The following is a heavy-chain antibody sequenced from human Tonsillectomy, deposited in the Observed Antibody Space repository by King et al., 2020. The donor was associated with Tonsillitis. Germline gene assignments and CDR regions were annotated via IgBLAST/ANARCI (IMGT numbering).Heavy chain of an antibody. CDR3: AKDVSAADTTILFTN. D-gene: IGHD6-19*01. CDR1: GFTFGSHG. J-gene: IGHJ4*02. CDR2: ISYDGSKK. Sequence: HVQLVESGGGVVQPGRSLRLSCAASGFTFGSHGMHWVRQAPGKGLQWGAVISYDGSKKYYADSVKGRFTISRDNSKNTLYLQMNSLRAEDTAVYYCAKDVSAADTTILFTNWGQGTVVTVSS. V-gene: IGHV3-30*18.